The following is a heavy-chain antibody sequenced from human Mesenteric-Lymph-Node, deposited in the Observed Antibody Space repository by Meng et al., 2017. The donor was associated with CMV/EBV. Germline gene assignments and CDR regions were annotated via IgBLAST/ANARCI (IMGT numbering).Heavy chain of an antibody. CDR2: ISYDGSNK. J-gene: IGHJ6*02. V-gene: IGHV3-30*04. Sequence: GESLKISCTISGFTFSSYEFNWVRQAPGKGLEWVAVISYDGSNKYYADSVKGRFTISRDNSKNTLYLQMNSLRAEDTAVYYCAREASATLYYYYGMDVWGQGTTVTVSS. CDR1: GFTFSSYE. CDR3: AREASATLYYYYGMDV. D-gene: IGHD6-25*01.